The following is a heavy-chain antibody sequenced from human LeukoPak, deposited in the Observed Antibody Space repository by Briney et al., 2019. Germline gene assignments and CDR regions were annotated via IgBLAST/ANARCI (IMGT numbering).Heavy chain of an antibody. CDR2: IYYSGST. V-gene: IGHV4-30-4*01. D-gene: IGHD2-15*01. CDR3: AREGGGTFDY. CDR1: GGSISSGDYY. Sequence: SETLSLTCTVSGGSISSGDYYWSWIRQPPGKGLEWIGYIYYSGSTYYNPSLKSRVTVSVGRSKNQFSLKLRSVTAADTAVYYCAREGGGTFDYWGQGTLVTVSS. J-gene: IGHJ4*02.